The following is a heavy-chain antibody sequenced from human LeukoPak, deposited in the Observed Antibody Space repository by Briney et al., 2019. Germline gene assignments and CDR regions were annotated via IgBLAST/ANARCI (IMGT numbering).Heavy chain of an antibody. J-gene: IGHJ4*02. CDR3: AKDYGGMEAVAADPFDY. V-gene: IGHV3-23*01. D-gene: IGHD6-19*01. Sequence: GGSLRLSCAASGFTFSSYAMSWVRQAPGKGLEWVSAISGSGGSTYYADSVKGRFTISRDNSKNTLYLQMNSLRAEDTAVYYCAKDYGGMEAVAADPFDYWGQGTLVTVSS. CDR1: GFTFSSYA. CDR2: ISGSGGST.